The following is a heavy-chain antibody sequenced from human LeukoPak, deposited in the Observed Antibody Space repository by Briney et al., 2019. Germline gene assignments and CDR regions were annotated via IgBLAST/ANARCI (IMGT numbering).Heavy chain of an antibody. CDR3: ARDGSVTTLFSGYFDY. CDR1: GFTFSSYA. V-gene: IGHV3-30-3*01. J-gene: IGHJ4*02. Sequence: GRSLRLSCAAAGFTFSSYAMHWVRQAPGKGLEWVAVISYDGSNKYYADSVKGRFTISRDNSKNTLYLQMNSLRAEDTAVYYCARDGSVTTLFSGYFDYWGQGTLVTVSS. CDR2: ISYDGSNK. D-gene: IGHD4-17*01.